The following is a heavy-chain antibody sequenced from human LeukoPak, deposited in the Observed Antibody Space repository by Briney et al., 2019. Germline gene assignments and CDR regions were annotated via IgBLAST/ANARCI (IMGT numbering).Heavy chain of an antibody. D-gene: IGHD6-13*01. Sequence: GGSLRLSCAASGFTFSTYAMSWVRQAPGKGVEWVSSISDVGYTYYAASVKGRFTISRDNSKNTLYLQTNSLRAEDTAVYYCAREKDSSWGYWGQGSLVTVSS. CDR1: GFTFSTYA. J-gene: IGHJ4*02. CDR2: ISDVGYT. V-gene: IGHV3-23*01. CDR3: AREKDSSWGY.